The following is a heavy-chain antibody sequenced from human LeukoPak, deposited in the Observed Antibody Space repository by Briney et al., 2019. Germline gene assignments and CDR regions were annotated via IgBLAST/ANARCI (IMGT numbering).Heavy chain of an antibody. CDR2: IYYSGTA. CDR1: GASISSGSYY. V-gene: IGHV4-31*03. Sequence: PSETLSLTCTVSGASISSGSYYWSWIRQHPGKGLEWIGYIYYSGTAYYNPSLKSRLTISVDTSENQFSLKLSSVTAADTAVYYCARGGGYQLLYYWGQGTLVTVSS. D-gene: IGHD2-2*01. J-gene: IGHJ4*02. CDR3: ARGGGYQLLYY.